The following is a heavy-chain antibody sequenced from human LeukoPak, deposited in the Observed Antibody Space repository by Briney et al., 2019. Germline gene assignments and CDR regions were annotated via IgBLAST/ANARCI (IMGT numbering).Heavy chain of an antibody. CDR3: ARATPDWPTSGGAFDI. J-gene: IGHJ3*02. CDR1: GFTVSSNY. V-gene: IGHV3-66*01. D-gene: IGHD2-15*01. CDR2: IYSGGST. Sequence: PGGSLRLSCAASGFTVSSNYMSWVRQAPGKGLEWVSVIYSGGSTYYADSVKGRFTISRDNSKNTLYLQMNSLRAEDTAVYYCARATPDWPTSGGAFDIWSQGTMVTVSS.